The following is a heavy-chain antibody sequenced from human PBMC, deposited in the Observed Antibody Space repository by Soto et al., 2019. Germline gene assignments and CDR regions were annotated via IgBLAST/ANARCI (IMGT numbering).Heavy chain of an antibody. J-gene: IGHJ5*01. Sequence: QVQLVQSGAEVKKPGASVRVSCKASGYTFTSHYIYWVRQAPGQGLEWMGLINPSDYSTLYARNSQGGVTMTRDTSTSTVYMDLSSLRSEDTAVYYCARRSIYGDYDSWGQGTLVTVSS. CDR3: ARRSIYGDYDS. V-gene: IGHV1-46*03. CDR2: INPSDYST. D-gene: IGHD4-17*01. CDR1: GYTFTSHY.